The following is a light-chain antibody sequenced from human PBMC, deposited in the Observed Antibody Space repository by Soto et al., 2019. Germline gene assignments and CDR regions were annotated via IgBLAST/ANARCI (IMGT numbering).Light chain of an antibody. CDR3: QQSYDTPYT. CDR2: GSS. V-gene: IGKV1-39*01. Sequence: IQMTQSPSSLSASVGDRVTIACRASQTINAFISWYQQQPGKAPSLLIYGSSTLESGVPSRFSGSGSGTDFPLTISNLQPEDFATYFCQQSYDTPYTFGQGTKLEIK. J-gene: IGKJ2*01. CDR1: QTINAF.